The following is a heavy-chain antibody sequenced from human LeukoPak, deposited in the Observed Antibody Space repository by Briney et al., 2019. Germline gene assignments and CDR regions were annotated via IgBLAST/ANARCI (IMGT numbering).Heavy chain of an antibody. CDR2: IYYSGST. J-gene: IGHJ2*01. D-gene: IGHD5-18*01. Sequence: SETLSLTCTVSGGSISSYYWSWIRQPPGKGLEWIGYIYYSGSTNYNPSLKSRVTISVDTSKNQFSLKLSSVTAADTAVYYCARGRGAMVYWYFDLWGRGTLVTVSS. CDR1: GGSISSYY. CDR3: ARGRGAMVYWYFDL. V-gene: IGHV4-59*01.